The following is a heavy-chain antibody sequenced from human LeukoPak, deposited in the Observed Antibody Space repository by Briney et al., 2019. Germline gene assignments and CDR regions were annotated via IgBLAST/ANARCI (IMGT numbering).Heavy chain of an antibody. V-gene: IGHV3-21*01. CDR2: ISSSSSYI. D-gene: IGHD6-25*01. Sequence: GGSLRLSCAASGFTFSSYSMNWVRQAPGKGLEWVSSISSSSSYIYYADSVKGRFTISRDNAKNSLYLQMNSLRAKDTAVYYCARVGGGTRYFDYWGQGTLVTVSS. J-gene: IGHJ4*02. CDR3: ARVGGGTRYFDY. CDR1: GFTFSSYS.